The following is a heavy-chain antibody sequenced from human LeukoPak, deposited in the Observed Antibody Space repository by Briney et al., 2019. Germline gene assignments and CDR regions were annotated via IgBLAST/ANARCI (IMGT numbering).Heavy chain of an antibody. Sequence: SETLSLTCTVSGGSISSYYWGWIRQPPGKGLEWIGSIYYSGSTYYNPSLKSRVTISVDTSKNQFSLKLSSVTAADTAVYYCARRGYDFWSGYLNERKEYYFDYWGQGTLVTVSS. D-gene: IGHD3-3*01. CDR2: IYYSGST. CDR3: ARRGYDFWSGYLNERKEYYFDY. J-gene: IGHJ4*02. V-gene: IGHV4-39*01. CDR1: GGSISSYY.